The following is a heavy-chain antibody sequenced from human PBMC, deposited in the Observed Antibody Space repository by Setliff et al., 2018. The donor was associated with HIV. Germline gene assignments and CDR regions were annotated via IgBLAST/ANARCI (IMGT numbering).Heavy chain of an antibody. J-gene: IGHJ6*04. D-gene: IGHD2-15*01. CDR2: IIPIFGTP. CDR3: ARDSRDIVVVIAPEPEPYYYYGMDV. V-gene: IGHV1-69*13. CDR1: GDTFNSHA. Sequence: ASVKVSCKASGDTFNSHAISWVRQAPGQGLEWMGGIIPIFGTPNYAQKFKGRLTITADESTSTVYMELSSLRSEDTAVYYCARDSRDIVVVIAPEPEPYYYYGMDVWGEGTTVTVTS.